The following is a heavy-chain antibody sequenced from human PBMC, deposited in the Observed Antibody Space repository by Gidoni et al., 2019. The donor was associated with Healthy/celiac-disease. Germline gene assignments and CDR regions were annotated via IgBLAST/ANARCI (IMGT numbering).Heavy chain of an antibody. CDR2: NIPIFGTA. CDR3: ARGSTEYRGYDYIVV. CDR1: GGNWRSYA. D-gene: IGHD5-12*01. J-gene: IGHJ4*02. Sequence: QVQLVQSGAGVKKPGYSVKVACRACGGNWRSYAISWVRQAPGQGLEWMGWNIPIFGTANYAPNFPGSVSITADESTSTAYMDLSSLRSEDTAVYYCARGSTEYRGYDYIVVWGQGPLFTFSS. V-gene: IGHV1-69*01.